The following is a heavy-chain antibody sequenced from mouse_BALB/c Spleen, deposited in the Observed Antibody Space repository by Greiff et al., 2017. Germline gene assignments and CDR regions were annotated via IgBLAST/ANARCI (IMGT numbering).Heavy chain of an antibody. CDR2: ISTGGGST. Sequence: DVHLVESGPGLVQPGGSLKLSCAASGFTFSSYNMTWVRQTPEKRLEWVAYISTGGGSTYYRDNVKGQFTVSGDNAKNTLYLQMSSLKSEDTAMYYYACQRDGNPYYYAMDYWGQGTSVTVSS. J-gene: IGHJ4*01. CDR3: ACQRDGNPYYYAMDY. V-gene: IGHV5-12-2*01. D-gene: IGHD2-1*01. CDR1: GFTFSSYN.